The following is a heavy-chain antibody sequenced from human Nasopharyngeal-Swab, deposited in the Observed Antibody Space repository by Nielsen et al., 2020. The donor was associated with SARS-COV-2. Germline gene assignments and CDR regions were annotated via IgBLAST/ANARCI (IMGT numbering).Heavy chain of an antibody. D-gene: IGHD5-12*01. CDR1: GFTFSSYG. CDR2: ISYDGSNK. CDR3: ARGVDWLRLPSDY. V-gene: IGHV3-30*03. Sequence: GESLKISCAASGFTFSSYGMHWVRQAPGKGLEWVAVISYDGSNKYYADSVKGRFTISRDNAKNSLYLQMNSLRAEDTAVYYCARGVDWLRLPSDYWGQGTLVTVSS. J-gene: IGHJ4*02.